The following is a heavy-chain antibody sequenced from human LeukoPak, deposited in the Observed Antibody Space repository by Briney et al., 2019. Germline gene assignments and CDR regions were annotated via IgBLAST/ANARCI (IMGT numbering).Heavy chain of an antibody. V-gene: IGHV1-2*02. CDR1: GYTFTGYY. D-gene: IGHD2-15*01. J-gene: IGHJ5*02. CDR2: INPNSGGT. Sequence: ASVKVSCKASGYTFTGYYMHWVRQAPGQGLEWMGWINPNSGGTNYAQKFQGRVTMTRDTSISTAYMELSRLRSDDTAVYYCAREGSGVVVVSTTRPRGGWFDPWGQGTLVTVSS. CDR3: AREGSGVVVVSTTRPRGGWFDP.